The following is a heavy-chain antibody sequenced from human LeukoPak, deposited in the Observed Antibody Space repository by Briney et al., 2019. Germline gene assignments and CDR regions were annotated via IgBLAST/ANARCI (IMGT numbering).Heavy chain of an antibody. CDR3: AKRRLNVYETSPWDPDL. CDR2: INPADSDT. CDR1: GNLFTNNW. V-gene: IGHV5-51*01. D-gene: IGHD2-2*01. Sequence: GGSLEISWKGSGNLFTNNWIAWVRQLPGKGLEWMGIINPADSDTQYSAPFQGQVTISADRSTSTAYLHWSSLKASDTAIYYCAKRRLNVYETSPWDPDLWGQGTLVTVSS. J-gene: IGHJ5*02.